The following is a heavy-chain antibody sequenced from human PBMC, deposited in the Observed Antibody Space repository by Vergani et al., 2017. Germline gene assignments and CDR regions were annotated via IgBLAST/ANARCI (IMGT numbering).Heavy chain of an antibody. V-gene: IGHV4-34*01. Sequence: QVQLQQWGAGLLKPSETLSLTCAVYGGSFSGYYWSWIRQPPGKGLEWIGEINHCGSTNYNPSLKSRVTISVDTSKNQFSLKLSSVTAADTAVYYCAREHSSSQFDYWGQGTLVTVSS. CDR1: GGSFSGYY. J-gene: IGHJ4*02. CDR2: INHCGST. D-gene: IGHD6-13*01. CDR3: AREHSSSQFDY.